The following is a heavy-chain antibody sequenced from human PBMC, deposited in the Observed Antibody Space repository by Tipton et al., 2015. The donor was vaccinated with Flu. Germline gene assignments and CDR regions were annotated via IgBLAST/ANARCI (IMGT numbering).Heavy chain of an antibody. Sequence: TLSLTCAVYGGSFSGYYWSWIRQPPGKGLEWIGYIYYSGSTNYNPSLKSRVTISVDTSKNQFSLKLSSVTAADTAVYHCARASSGPPRSHFDYWGQGTLVTVSS. CDR1: GGSFSGYY. J-gene: IGHJ4*02. CDR2: IYYSGST. D-gene: IGHD3-10*01. V-gene: IGHV4-59*01. CDR3: ARASSGPPRSHFDY.